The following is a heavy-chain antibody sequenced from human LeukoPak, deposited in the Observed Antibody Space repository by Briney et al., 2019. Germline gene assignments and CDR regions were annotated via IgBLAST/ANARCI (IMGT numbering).Heavy chain of an antibody. CDR1: GFTFSTSA. CDR3: AAEGPHDFFDY. Sequence: ASVKVSCMASGFTFSTSAVQWVRQARGQRREWIGWIVVGSGNTHYALKFQERVTITRDVSTNTAYMELSSLRPEDTAVYYCAAEGPHDFFDYWGQGTLVTVPS. CDR2: IVVGSGNT. D-gene: IGHD3-3*01. V-gene: IGHV1-58*01. J-gene: IGHJ4*02.